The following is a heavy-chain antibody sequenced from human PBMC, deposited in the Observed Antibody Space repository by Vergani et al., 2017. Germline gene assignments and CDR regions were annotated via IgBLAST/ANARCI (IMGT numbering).Heavy chain of an antibody. CDR1: GFTFSSYA. V-gene: IGHV3-23*01. D-gene: IGHD6-13*01. J-gene: IGHJ4*02. CDR3: AKRRDGSSSWYKSLYYFDY. Sequence: EVQLLESGGGLVQPGGSLRLSCAASGFTFSSYAMSWVRQAPGKGREWVSAISGSGGSTYYADSVKGRFTISRDNSKNTLYLQMNSLRAEDTAVYYCAKRRDGSSSWYKSLYYFDYWGQGTLVTVSS. CDR2: ISGSGGST.